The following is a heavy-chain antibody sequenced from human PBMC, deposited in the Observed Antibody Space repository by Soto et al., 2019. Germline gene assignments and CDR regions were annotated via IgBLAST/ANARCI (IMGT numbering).Heavy chain of an antibody. CDR1: GYTFTNYD. Sequence: QAQLVQSGAEVKEPGASVKVSCKASGYTFTNYDISWVRQATGQGLEWMGWMNPNSANTGYAQKFQGRVRMTRDTSTNTAYMELSSLRSEDTAIYYCARMATSGTLNWFDPWGQGTLVTVSS. D-gene: IGHD1-26*01. CDR2: MNPNSANT. CDR3: ARMATSGTLNWFDP. V-gene: IGHV1-8*01. J-gene: IGHJ5*02.